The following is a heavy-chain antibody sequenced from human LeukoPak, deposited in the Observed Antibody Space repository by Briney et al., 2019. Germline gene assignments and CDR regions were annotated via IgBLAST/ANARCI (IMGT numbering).Heavy chain of an antibody. Sequence: SETLSLTCAVYGGSFSGYYWSWIRQPPGKGLEWIGEINHSGSTNYNPSLKSRVTISVDTSKNQFSLKLSSVTAADTAVYYCARFSINSGSIDYWGQGTLVTVSS. V-gene: IGHV4-34*01. CDR1: GGSFSGYY. CDR3: ARFSINSGSIDY. D-gene: IGHD5-12*01. J-gene: IGHJ4*02. CDR2: INHSGST.